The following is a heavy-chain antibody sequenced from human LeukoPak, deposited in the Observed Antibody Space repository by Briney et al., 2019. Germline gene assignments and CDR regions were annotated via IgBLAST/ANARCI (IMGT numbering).Heavy chain of an antibody. V-gene: IGHV3-30*04. D-gene: IGHD2-15*01. CDR3: AKGGAVVVVAAKLFDY. CDR2: ISYDGSNK. Sequence: GRTLRLSSAASGFTFTSYAMHCVRQTPPKGRGRVAAISYDGSNKYYADSVKGRLTIYRDHSKNTSYLKINLLIAEDTPGNNSAKGGAVVVVAAKLFDYWGQGTQDTVSS. J-gene: IGHJ4*02. CDR1: GFTFTSYA.